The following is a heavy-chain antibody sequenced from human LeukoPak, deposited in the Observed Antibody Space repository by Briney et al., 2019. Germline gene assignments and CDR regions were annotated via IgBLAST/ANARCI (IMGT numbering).Heavy chain of an antibody. V-gene: IGHV4-34*01. J-gene: IGHJ4*02. Sequence: SETLSLTCAVYGGSFSGYYWSWIRQPPGKGLEWIGEINHSGSTNYNPSLKSRVTISVDTSKNQFSLKLSSVTAADTAVYYCARDHLPKSPVKAPQRDGYNLATPLPYFDYWGQGTLVTVSS. D-gene: IGHD5-24*01. CDR3: ARDHLPKSPVKAPQRDGYNLATPLPYFDY. CDR1: GGSFSGYY. CDR2: INHSGST.